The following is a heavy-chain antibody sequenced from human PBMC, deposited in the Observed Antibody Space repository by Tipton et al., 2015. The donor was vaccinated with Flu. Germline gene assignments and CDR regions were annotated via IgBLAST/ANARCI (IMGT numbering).Heavy chain of an antibody. J-gene: IGHJ5*02. CDR2: ISGSGNAT. CDR3: AKDSAP. V-gene: IGHV3-23*01. CDR1: GFTFTSYA. Sequence: GSLRLSCAASGFTFTSYAMSWVRQAPGKGLEWISAISGSGNATYYAESEKGRFTISRDNVKNTLFLQMHSLRAEDTAIYYCAKDSAPWGQGTLVTVSS.